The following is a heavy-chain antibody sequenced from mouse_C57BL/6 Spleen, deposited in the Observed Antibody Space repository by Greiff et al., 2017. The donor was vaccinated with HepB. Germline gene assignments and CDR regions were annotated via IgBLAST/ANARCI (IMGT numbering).Heavy chain of an antibody. CDR1: GYTFTDYN. Sequence: EVQLQQSGPELVKPGASVKIPCKASGYTFTDYNMDWVKQSHGKSLEWIGDINPNNGGTIYNQKFKGKATLTVDKSSSTAYMEPRSLTSEDTAVYYFAGLDYGSSDSAYWGQGTLVTVSA. CDR3: AGLDYGSSDSAY. J-gene: IGHJ3*01. CDR2: INPNNGGT. V-gene: IGHV1-18*01. D-gene: IGHD1-1*01.